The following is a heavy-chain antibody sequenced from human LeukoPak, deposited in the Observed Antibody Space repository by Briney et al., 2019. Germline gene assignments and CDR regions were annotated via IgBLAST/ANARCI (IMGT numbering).Heavy chain of an antibody. J-gene: IGHJ5*02. CDR1: GFTFSYNN. D-gene: IGHD6-6*01. V-gene: IGHV3-48*01. CDR3: ARDLYGEQLADGGFDP. Sequence: GGSLRLSCAASGFTFSYNNMNWVRQAPGKGLEWVSFISESSGTAYYADSVKGRFTISRDNAKNSLFLQMNSLTVEDTAVYYCARDLYGEQLADGGFDPWGQGTLVTVSS. CDR2: ISESSGTA.